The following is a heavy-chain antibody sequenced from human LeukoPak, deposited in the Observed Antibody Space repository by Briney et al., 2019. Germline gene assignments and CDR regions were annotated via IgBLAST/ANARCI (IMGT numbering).Heavy chain of an antibody. CDR3: AKDRSSSWYIISAFDI. CDR2: IYSGGST. CDR1: GFTVSSNY. Sequence: GGSLRLSCAASGFTVSSNYMSWVRQAPGKGLEWVSVIYSGGSTYHADSVKGRFTISRDNSKNTLYLQMNSLRAEDTAVYYCAKDRSSSWYIISAFDIWGQGTMVTVSS. D-gene: IGHD6-13*01. V-gene: IGHV3-53*01. J-gene: IGHJ3*02.